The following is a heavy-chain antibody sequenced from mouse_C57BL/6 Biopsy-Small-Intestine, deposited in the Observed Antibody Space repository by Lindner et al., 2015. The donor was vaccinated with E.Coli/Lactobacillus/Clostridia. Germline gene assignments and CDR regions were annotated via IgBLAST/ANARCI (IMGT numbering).Heavy chain of an antibody. D-gene: IGHD1-1*01. V-gene: IGHV1-66*01. CDR1: GYTFTGYY. CDR3: LRVGAVRGDFVVESLY. J-gene: IGHJ3*01. Sequence: SVKVSCKASGYTFTGYYIHWVRQAPGQGLEWMGWVDPNNGATRYPQKSQGRVTMTRDTSISTAFLEVSGLTSDDTALYYCLRVGAVRGDFVVESLYWGQGTLVTVSP. CDR2: VDPNNGAT.